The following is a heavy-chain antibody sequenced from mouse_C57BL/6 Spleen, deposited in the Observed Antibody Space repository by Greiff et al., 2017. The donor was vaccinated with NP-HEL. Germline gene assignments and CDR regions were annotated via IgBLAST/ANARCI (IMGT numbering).Heavy chain of an antibody. D-gene: IGHD1-1*01. V-gene: IGHV5-16*01. CDR3: AREGTTVVGDYFDY. CDR1: GFTFSDYY. CDR2: INYDGSST. Sequence: EVQRVESEGGLVQPGSSMKLSCTASGFTFSDYYMAWVRQVPEKGLEWVANINYDGSSTYYLDSLKSRFIISRDNAKNILYLQRSSLKSEDTATYYCAREGTTVVGDYFDYWGQGTTLTVSS. J-gene: IGHJ2*01.